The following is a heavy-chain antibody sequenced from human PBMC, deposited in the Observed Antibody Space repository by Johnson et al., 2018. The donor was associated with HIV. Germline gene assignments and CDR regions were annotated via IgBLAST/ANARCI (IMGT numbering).Heavy chain of an antibody. CDR1: GFTFNNYG. V-gene: IGHV3-15*01. Sequence: VQLVESGGGLVQPGRSLRLSCAASGFTFNNYGMHWVRQAPGKGLEWVGRIKSKGDGGTTDYAAPVKGRFYISRDDSRNTLHMQMNSLRAEDTAVYYCVREPRPPNAFDIWGQGTMVTVSS. D-gene: IGHD1-26*01. CDR3: VREPRPPNAFDI. CDR2: IKSKGDGGTT. J-gene: IGHJ3*02.